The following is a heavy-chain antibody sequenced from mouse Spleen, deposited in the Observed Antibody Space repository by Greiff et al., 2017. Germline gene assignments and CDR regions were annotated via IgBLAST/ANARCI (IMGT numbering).Heavy chain of an antibody. D-gene: IGHD1-1*01. CDR1: GYTFTSYW. V-gene: IGHV1-69*01. CDR3: ARVTTVGY. Sequence: QVQLQQPGAELVMPGASVKLSCKASGYTFTSYWMHWVKQRPGQGLEWIGEIDPSDSYTNYNQKFKGKATLTVDKSSSTAYMQLSSLTSEDSAVYYCARVTTVGYWGQGTTLTVSS. CDR2: IDPSDSYT. J-gene: IGHJ2*01.